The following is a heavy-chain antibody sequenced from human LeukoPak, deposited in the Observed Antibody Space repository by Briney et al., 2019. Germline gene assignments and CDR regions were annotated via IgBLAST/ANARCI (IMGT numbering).Heavy chain of an antibody. D-gene: IGHD2-2*01. V-gene: IGHV3-23*01. CDR2: LSGSGITT. Sequence: PGGSLRLSCAASGFTFSNSAMSWVRQAPGKGLEWVSTLSGSGITTYYADSVKGRFTISRDNSKNTLYLQMNSLRAEDTAVYYCAKSRTCSSTTCYAEIDYWGQGTLVTVSS. CDR1: GFTFSNSA. J-gene: IGHJ4*02. CDR3: AKSRTCSSTTCYAEIDY.